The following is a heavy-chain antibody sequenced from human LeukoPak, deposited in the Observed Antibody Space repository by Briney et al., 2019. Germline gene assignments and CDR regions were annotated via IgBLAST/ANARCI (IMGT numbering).Heavy chain of an antibody. CDR2: INSDGSST. CDR3: AKGHTMVTTYVAFDI. V-gene: IGHV3-74*01. CDR1: GFTFSTYW. D-gene: IGHD4-17*01. J-gene: IGHJ3*02. Sequence: GGSLRLSCAASGFTFSTYWMHWVRQAPGKGLVWVSRINSDGSSTTYADSVKGRFTISRDNSKDTMYLQLSSLRAEDTAIYHCAKGHTMVTTYVAFDIWGQGTMVTVSS.